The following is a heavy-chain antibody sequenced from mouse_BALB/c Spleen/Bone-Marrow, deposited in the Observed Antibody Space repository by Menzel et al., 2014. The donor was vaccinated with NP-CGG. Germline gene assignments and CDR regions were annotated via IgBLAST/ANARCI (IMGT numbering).Heavy chain of an antibody. Sequence: LEWIGVINPGSGSTNYNEKFKDKATLTADKSSSTAYVQLSSLTSDDSAVYFCARYDGYFDYWGQGTILTVSS. D-gene: IGHD2-3*01. CDR2: INPGSGST. CDR3: ARYDGYFDY. J-gene: IGHJ2*01. V-gene: IGHV1-54*01.